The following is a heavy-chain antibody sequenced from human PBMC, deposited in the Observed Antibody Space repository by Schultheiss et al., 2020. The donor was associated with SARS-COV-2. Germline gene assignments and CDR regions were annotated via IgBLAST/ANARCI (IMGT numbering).Heavy chain of an antibody. D-gene: IGHD3-16*02. V-gene: IGHV4-39*01. J-gene: IGHJ4*02. CDR3: ARRAILTFGGVIAFDY. CDR1: GGSIRSSSYY. Sequence: SQTLSLTCTVSGGSIRSSSYYWGWIRQPPGKGLEWIGSIYYSGSTYYNPSLKSRVTISVDTSKNQFSLKLSSVTAADTAVYYCARRAILTFGGVIAFDYWGQGTLVTVSS. CDR2: IYYSGST.